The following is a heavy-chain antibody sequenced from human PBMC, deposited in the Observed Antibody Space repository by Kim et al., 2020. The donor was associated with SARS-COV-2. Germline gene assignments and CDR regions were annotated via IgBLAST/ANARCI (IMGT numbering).Heavy chain of an antibody. CDR2: ISGSGGST. CDR3: AKNPAAGRSSGYWYFDL. D-gene: IGHD3-22*01. Sequence: GGSLRLSCAASGFTFSSYAMSWVRQAPGKGLEWVSAISGSGGSTYYADSVKGRFTISRDNSKNTLYLQMNSLRAEDTAVYYCAKNPAAGRSSGYWYFDLWGRGTLVTVSS. CDR1: GFTFSSYA. J-gene: IGHJ2*01. V-gene: IGHV3-23*01.